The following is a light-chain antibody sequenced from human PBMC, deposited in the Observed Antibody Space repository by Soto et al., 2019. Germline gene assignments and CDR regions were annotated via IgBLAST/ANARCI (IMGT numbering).Light chain of an antibody. CDR3: KQRSKWPLT. CDR2: DAS. V-gene: IGKV3-11*01. CDR1: QSVGSY. J-gene: IGKJ4*01. Sequence: EIVLTQSPATLSLSPGERATLSCRASQSVGSYLAWYQQKPGQAPRLLLYDASNRATGIPARFTGSGSGTDFILAISSLEPEDFAGYYCKQRSKWPLTFGGGTKVEIK.